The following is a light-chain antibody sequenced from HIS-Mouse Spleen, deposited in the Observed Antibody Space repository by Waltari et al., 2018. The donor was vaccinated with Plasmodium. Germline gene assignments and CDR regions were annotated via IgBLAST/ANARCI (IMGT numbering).Light chain of an antibody. V-gene: IGLV3-10*01. J-gene: IGLJ3*02. Sequence: SYELTQPPSVSVSPGQTARITCSGDALPKKYAYWYQQKSGQAPVLVIYEDSKRPSGIAERCSGSSSGTIATLTISGAQVEDEADYYCYSTDSSGNHRVFGGGTKLTVL. CDR2: EDS. CDR1: ALPKKY. CDR3: YSTDSSGNHRV.